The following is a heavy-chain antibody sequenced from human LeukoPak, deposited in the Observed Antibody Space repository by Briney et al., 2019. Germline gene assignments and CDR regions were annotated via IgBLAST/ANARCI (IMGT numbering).Heavy chain of an antibody. Sequence: GPSLKTSGKRSGYSFTNTWIGWVRQIPEKGLKWMGIIYPGESETRYSPSFQGQVTISADKSISTAYLQCSSLKASDAAMYYCARGGQGNWVSFDYWGQGTLVTVSS. D-gene: IGHD7-27*01. V-gene: IGHV5-51*01. CDR1: GYSFTNTW. CDR2: IYPGESET. CDR3: ARGGQGNWVSFDY. J-gene: IGHJ4*02.